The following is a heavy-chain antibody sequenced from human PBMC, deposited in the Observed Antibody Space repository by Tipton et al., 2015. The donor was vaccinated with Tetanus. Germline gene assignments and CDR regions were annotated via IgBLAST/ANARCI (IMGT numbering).Heavy chain of an antibody. V-gene: IGHV4-59*06. CDR2: IYYSGDT. Sequence: TLSLTCEVSGGSSSSFYWSWIRQPPGGGLEWMGYIYYSGDTYINPPLKSRVTMSVDTSQNQIFLNLSSVTAADTAVYYCARDQGGGRVVRLNWFGPWGQGALVTVSS. CDR3: ARDQGGGRVVRLNWFGP. J-gene: IGHJ5*02. D-gene: IGHD3-16*01. CDR1: GGSSSSFY.